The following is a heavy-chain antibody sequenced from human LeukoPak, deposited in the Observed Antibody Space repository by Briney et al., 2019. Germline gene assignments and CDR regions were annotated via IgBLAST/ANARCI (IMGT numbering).Heavy chain of an antibody. CDR3: ARDRLTNEAFDI. CDR2: INSDGSGT. J-gene: IGHJ3*02. CDR1: GFTFNSYW. Sequence: GGSLRLSCAASGFTFNSYWMHWVRQAPGKGLVWVSRINSDGSGTSDADFVKGRFTISRDNSKNTLYLQMNSLRAEDTAMYYCARDRLTNEAFDIWGQGTMVTGSS. V-gene: IGHV3-74*01. D-gene: IGHD2-8*01.